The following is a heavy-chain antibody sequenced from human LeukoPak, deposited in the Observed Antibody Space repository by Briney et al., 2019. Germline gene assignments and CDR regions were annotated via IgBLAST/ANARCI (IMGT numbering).Heavy chain of an antibody. V-gene: IGHV3-43*02. D-gene: IGHD3-3*01. CDR2: ISSDGSST. CDR3: AEDSNDEFWSGYYFEDAFDI. J-gene: IGHJ3*02. CDR1: GFTLDNYA. Sequence: GGSLRLSCAASGFTLDNYAMHWVRQAPGKGLEWVSLISSDGSSTYYADSVKGRFTISRDNSKNSLYLQMNSLRTEVPALYYWAEDSNDEFWSGYYFEDAFDIWGQGTMVTVSS.